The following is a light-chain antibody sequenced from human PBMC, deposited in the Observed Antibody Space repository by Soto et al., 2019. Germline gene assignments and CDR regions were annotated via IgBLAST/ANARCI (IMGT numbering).Light chain of an antibody. CDR3: SSYTSSGTLYV. J-gene: IGLJ1*01. CDR1: SSDVGAFNY. CDR2: EVS. Sequence: QSVLTQPASVSGSPGQSITISCTGTSSDVGAFNYVSWFQHHPGKAPKLMISEVSNRPSGVSTRFSGSKSGDTASLTISGLQAEDEADYYCSSYTSSGTLYVFGTGTKVTVL. V-gene: IGLV2-14*01.